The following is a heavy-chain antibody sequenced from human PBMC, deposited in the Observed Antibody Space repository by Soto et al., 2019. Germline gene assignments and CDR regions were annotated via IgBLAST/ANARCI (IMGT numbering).Heavy chain of an antibody. V-gene: IGHV3-74*01. CDR2: ISGDGSST. CDR3: ASDRRAEIVVVPAASNRFDP. Sequence: RRLSCAASGFTFSSYWMHWVRQAPGKGLVWVSRISGDGSSTTYADSVKGRFTISRDNAKNTLYLQMNSLRVEDTAVYYCASDRRAEIVVVPAASNRFDPWGQGTLVTVAS. CDR1: GFTFSSYW. J-gene: IGHJ5*02. D-gene: IGHD2-2*01.